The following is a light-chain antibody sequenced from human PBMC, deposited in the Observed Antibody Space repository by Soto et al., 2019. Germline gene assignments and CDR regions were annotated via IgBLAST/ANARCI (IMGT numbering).Light chain of an antibody. J-gene: IGLJ3*02. Sequence: QSALTQPASVSGSPGQSITISCTGTSSDVGSYNLVSWYQQHPGKAPKLMIYEDTNRPSGVSNPFSGSKSGNTASLTISGLQAEDEADYYCSSYTTSGTQVFGGGTKLTVL. CDR3: SSYTTSGTQV. CDR2: EDT. CDR1: SSDVGSYNL. V-gene: IGLV2-14*02.